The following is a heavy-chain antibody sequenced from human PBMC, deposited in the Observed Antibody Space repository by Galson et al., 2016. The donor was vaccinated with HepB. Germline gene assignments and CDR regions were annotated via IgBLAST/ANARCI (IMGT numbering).Heavy chain of an antibody. J-gene: IGHJ4*02. CDR2: INAGNGVT. CDR3: ARSAGQSAFDY. CDR1: GYSFTNNV. D-gene: IGHD6-19*01. Sequence: GYSFTNNVIHWVRQAPGHRLEWMGWINAGNGVTKYSQKFQGRVTITRDTSASTAYMELSSLRSEDTAVYYCARSAGQSAFDYWGQGTLVTVSS. V-gene: IGHV1-3*01.